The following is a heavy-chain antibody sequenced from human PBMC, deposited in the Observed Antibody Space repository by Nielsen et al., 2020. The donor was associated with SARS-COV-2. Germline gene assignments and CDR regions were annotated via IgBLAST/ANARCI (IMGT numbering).Heavy chain of an antibody. V-gene: IGHV3-7*01. CDR3: ARDLGYCYSTSCYTLAFDI. CDR2: IKPDGSEK. CDR1: GFTFSSLW. J-gene: IGHJ3*02. D-gene: IGHD2-2*02. Sequence: GGSLRLSCAASGFTFSSLWMSWVRQVPGKGLERVSDIKPDGSEKFYVDSVKGRFTISRDNAKNSMSLQMNSLRVEDTAVYYCARDLGYCYSTSCYTLAFDIWGQGTMVTVSS.